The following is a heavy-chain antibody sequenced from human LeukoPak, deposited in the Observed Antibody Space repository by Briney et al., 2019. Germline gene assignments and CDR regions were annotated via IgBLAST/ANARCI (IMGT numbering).Heavy chain of an antibody. CDR1: GGSISSYY. CDR2: IYYSGST. V-gene: IGHV4-59*01. J-gene: IGHJ3*02. CDR3: ARRHYDDSSGYFDI. Sequence: PSETLSLTCTVSGGSISSYYWSWIRQPPGKGLEWIGYIYYSGSTNYNPSLKSRVTISVDTSKNQFSLKLSSVTAADTAVYYCARRHYDDSSGYFDIWGQGTMVTVSS. D-gene: IGHD3-22*01.